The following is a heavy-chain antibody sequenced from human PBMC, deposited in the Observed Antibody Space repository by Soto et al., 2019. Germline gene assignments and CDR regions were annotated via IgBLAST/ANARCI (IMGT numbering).Heavy chain of an antibody. CDR3: ARCSVRFGELLSSLWPMDV. CDR1: GFTFSSYA. D-gene: IGHD3-10*01. Sequence: XGSLSLSFAASGFTFSSYAMHGVRQAPGKGLEWVAVISYDGSNKYYADSVKGRFTISRDNSKNTLYLQMNSLRAEDTAVYYCARCSVRFGELLSSLWPMDVWGQGTTVTVSS. J-gene: IGHJ6*02. CDR2: ISYDGSNK. V-gene: IGHV3-30-3*01.